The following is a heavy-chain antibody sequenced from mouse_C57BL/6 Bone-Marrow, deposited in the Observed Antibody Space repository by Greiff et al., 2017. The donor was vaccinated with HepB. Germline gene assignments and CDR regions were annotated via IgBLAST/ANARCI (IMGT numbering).Heavy chain of an antibody. Sequence: DVQLQESGAELVRPGASVKLSCTASGFNIKDDYMHWVKQRPEQGLEWIGWIDPENGDTEYASKFQGKATITADTSSNTAYLQLSSLTSEDTAVYYCTGKGDYFDYWGQGTTLTVSS. CDR2: IDPENGDT. V-gene: IGHV14-4*01. D-gene: IGHD1-3*01. J-gene: IGHJ2*01. CDR1: GFNIKDDY. CDR3: TGKGDYFDY.